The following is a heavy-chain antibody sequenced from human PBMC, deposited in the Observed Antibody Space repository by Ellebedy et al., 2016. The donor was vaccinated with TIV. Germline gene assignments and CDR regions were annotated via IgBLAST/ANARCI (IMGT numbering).Heavy chain of an antibody. J-gene: IGHJ4*02. CDR2: IYPGDSDT. D-gene: IGHD3-22*01. CDR3: ARHRYYYDSSGYLYYFDY. V-gene: IGHV5-51*01. Sequence: GESLKISCKGSGYSFTSYWIGWVRQMPGKGLEWMGIIYPGDSDTRYSPSFQGQVNISADKSISTAYLQWSSLKASDTAMYYCARHRYYYDSSGYLYYFDYWGQGTLVTVSS. CDR1: GYSFTSYW.